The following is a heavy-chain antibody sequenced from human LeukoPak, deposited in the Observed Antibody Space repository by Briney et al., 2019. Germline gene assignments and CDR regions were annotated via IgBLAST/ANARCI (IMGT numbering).Heavy chain of an antibody. D-gene: IGHD1-26*01. CDR3: ARVGSGGNFYAYDI. J-gene: IGHJ3*02. CDR2: GISIGGYT. V-gene: IGHV3-64*01. CDR1: VFLFSDYV. Sequence: LRLFHASSVFLFSDYVIHCVPQAPTKGLEYVSTGISIGGYTYYGKTVTGRFHSSSDNSKNTLYLQMCSLRAEDMGLYYCARVGSGGNFYAYDIWGQGTKVTVSS.